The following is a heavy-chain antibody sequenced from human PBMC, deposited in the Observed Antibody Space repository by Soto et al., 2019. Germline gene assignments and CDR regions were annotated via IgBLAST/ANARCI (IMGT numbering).Heavy chain of an antibody. J-gene: IGHJ4*02. CDR2: ISGSGDNT. Sequence: EVQLLESGGGLVQPGGSLRLSCAASGFSFDDYAMTWVRQAAGKVLEWVSAISGSGDNTYYADSVKGRFTISRDNSKNTLYLQLNSLRAEDTALYYCAKGYYSGYDLAYFDYWGQGTLVTVSS. D-gene: IGHD5-12*01. V-gene: IGHV3-23*01. CDR1: GFSFDDYA. CDR3: AKGYYSGYDLAYFDY.